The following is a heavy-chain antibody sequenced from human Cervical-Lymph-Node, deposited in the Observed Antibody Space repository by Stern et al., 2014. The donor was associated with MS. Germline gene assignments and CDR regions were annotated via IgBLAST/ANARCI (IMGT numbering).Heavy chain of an antibody. Sequence: QVQLVQSGAEVKKPGSSVKVSCKTSGGTFSNYAISWVRQAPGQGLEWMGGITPIFDATNYAQKLQGRVTIPADESTRTACMELSGLRSDDTAMYYCARGGSEAHIYCFDYWGQGTLVTVSS. D-gene: IGHD3-10*01. CDR1: GGTFSNYA. CDR3: ARGGSEAHIYCFDY. CDR2: ITPIFDAT. J-gene: IGHJ4*02. V-gene: IGHV1-69*12.